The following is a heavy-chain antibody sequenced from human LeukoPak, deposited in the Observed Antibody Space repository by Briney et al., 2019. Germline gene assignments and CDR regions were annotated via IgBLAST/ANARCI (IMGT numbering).Heavy chain of an antibody. CDR1: GYSFTSYW. J-gene: IGHJ3*02. CDR2: IYPGDSDT. D-gene: IGHD3-10*01. Sequence: GESLKISCKGSGYSFTSYWTGWVRQLPGKGLEWMGIIYPGDSDTRYSPSFQGQVTISADKSISTAYLQWSSLKASDTAMYYCARLLVRGVIIRAFDIWGQGTMVTVSS. V-gene: IGHV5-51*01. CDR3: ARLLVRGVIIRAFDI.